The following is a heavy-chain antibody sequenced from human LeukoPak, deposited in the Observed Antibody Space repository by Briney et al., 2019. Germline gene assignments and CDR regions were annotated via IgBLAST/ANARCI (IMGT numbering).Heavy chain of an antibody. J-gene: IGHJ4*02. CDR3: ARSPYDSSGYLTYYFDY. D-gene: IGHD3-22*01. Sequence: ASVKVSCKASGYTFTSYYMHWVQQAPGQGLEWMGIINPSGGSTSYAQKFQGRVTITADESTSTAYMELSSLRSEDTAVYYCARSPYDSSGYLTYYFDYWGQGTLVTVSS. CDR2: INPSGGST. CDR1: GYTFTSYY. V-gene: IGHV1-46*01.